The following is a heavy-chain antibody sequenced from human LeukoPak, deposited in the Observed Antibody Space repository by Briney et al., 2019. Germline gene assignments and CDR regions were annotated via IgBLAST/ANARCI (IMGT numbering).Heavy chain of an antibody. J-gene: IGHJ4*02. CDR1: GFTFSSYS. D-gene: IGHD3-9*01. Sequence: GGSLRLSCAASGFTFSSYSMNWVRQAPGKGLEWVSSISSSSSYIYYADSVKGRFTISRDNAKNSLYLQMNSLRAEDTAVYYCAREWYYDILTGYYKGELFDYWGQGTLVTVSS. CDR2: ISSSSSYI. CDR3: AREWYYDILTGYYKGELFDY. V-gene: IGHV3-21*01.